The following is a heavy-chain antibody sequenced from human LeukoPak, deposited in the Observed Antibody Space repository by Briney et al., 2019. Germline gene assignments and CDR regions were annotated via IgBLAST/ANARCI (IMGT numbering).Heavy chain of an antibody. Sequence: ASVKVSCKASVYTFTGYYMHWVRQAPGQGLEWKGWINPNSGGTNYAQKFQGRVTMTRDTSISTAYMELSRLRSDDTAVYYCARAAPLLRKVYFDYWGQGTLVTVSS. D-gene: IGHD1-26*01. CDR2: INPNSGGT. V-gene: IGHV1-2*02. CDR3: ARAAPLLRKVYFDY. CDR1: VYTFTGYY. J-gene: IGHJ4*02.